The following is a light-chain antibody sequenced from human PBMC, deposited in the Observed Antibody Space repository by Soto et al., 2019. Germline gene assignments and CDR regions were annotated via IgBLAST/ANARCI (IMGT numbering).Light chain of an antibody. Sequence: DIVLTQSPGTLSLSPGERATLTCRASQSIRDNYLAWYQQKPGQAPRLLLYGASSRATGIPDRFSGSGSGTDFTLSISRLDPEDFAVYYCQQYGGSPYTFGQGTKLEI. CDR1: QSIRDNY. V-gene: IGKV3-20*01. CDR2: GAS. CDR3: QQYGGSPYT. J-gene: IGKJ2*01.